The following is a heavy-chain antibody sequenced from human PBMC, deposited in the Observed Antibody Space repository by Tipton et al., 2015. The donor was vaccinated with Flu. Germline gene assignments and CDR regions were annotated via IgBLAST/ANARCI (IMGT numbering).Heavy chain of an antibody. CDR2: IYSGGST. CDR3: ARGRVSGRFGY. Sequence: SLRLSCAASGFTVSSNYMSWVRQAPGKGLEWVSVIYSGGSTYYADSVKGRFTISRDNYKNTLYLQLNSLRAEDTAVYYCARGRVSGRFGYWGQGTLVTVSS. CDR1: GFTVSSNY. V-gene: IGHV3-66*01. J-gene: IGHJ4*02. D-gene: IGHD5/OR15-5a*01.